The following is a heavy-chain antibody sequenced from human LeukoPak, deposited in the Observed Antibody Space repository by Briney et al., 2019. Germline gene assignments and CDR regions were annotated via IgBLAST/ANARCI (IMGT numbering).Heavy chain of an antibody. CDR2: INSNSGGT. J-gene: IGHJ4*02. D-gene: IGHD3-22*01. V-gene: IGHV1-2*02. CDR1: GYTFSGYY. Sequence: GASVKVSCKASGYTFSGYYLHWVRQAPGQGLEWMGWINSNSGGTNYAQKFQGRVTMTRDTSISTAYMELSRLRSDDTAVYYCARWGREYYDSSGFIDYWGQGTLVTVSS. CDR3: ARWGREYYDSSGFIDY.